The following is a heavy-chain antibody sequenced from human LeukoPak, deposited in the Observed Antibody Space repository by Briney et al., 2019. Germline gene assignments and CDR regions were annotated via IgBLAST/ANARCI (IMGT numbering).Heavy chain of an antibody. V-gene: IGHV1-69*13. Sequence: SVKVSCKASGYTFTSYGISWVRQAPGQGLEWMGGIIPIFGTANYAQKFQGRVTITADESTSTAYMELSSLRSEDTAVYYCASGDPGGPYYFDYWGQGTLVTVSS. J-gene: IGHJ4*02. CDR2: IIPIFGTA. CDR1: GYTFTSYG. D-gene: IGHD2-21*02. CDR3: ASGDPGGPYYFDY.